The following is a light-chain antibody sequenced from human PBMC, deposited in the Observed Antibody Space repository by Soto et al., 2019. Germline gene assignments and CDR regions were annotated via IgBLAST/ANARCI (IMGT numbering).Light chain of an antibody. V-gene: IGKV1-9*01. CDR1: QGISTY. Sequence: DIHLTQSPSFLSASVGDRVTITCRASQGISTYLAWYQQKPGKAPNRLIYAASTLQSGVPSRFTGSGSGTELTLTISSLQPEDFAIYYCQQLSSYPRTFGPGTKVDVK. CDR3: QQLSSYPRT. CDR2: AAS. J-gene: IGKJ3*01.